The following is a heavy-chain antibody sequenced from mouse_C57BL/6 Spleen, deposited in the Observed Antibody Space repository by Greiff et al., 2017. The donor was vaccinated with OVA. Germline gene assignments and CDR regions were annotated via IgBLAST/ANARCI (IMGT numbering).Heavy chain of an antibody. CDR1: GYTFTDYE. D-gene: IGHD1-1*01. CDR2: IDPETGGT. V-gene: IGHV1-15*01. Sequence: QVQLQQSGAELVRPGASVTLSCKASGYTFTDYEMHLVKQTPVHGLEWIGAIDPETGGTVYNQKFEGKAILTADKSSSTAYMELRSLTSEDSAVYYCTRIYYGSNLDYWGQGTTLTVSS. J-gene: IGHJ2*01. CDR3: TRIYYGSNLDY.